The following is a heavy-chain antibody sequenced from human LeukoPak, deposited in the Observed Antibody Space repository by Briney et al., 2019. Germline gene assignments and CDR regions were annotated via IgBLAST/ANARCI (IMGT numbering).Heavy chain of an antibody. V-gene: IGHV1-8*01. Sequence: ASVKVSCKASGYTFTSYDINWVRQATGQGLEWMGWMNPNSGNTGYAQKFQGRVTMTRNTSISTAYMELSSLRSEDTAAYYCARARSGAVAFYYYYGMDVWGQGTTVTVSS. D-gene: IGHD6-19*01. CDR2: MNPNSGNT. J-gene: IGHJ6*02. CDR3: ARARSGAVAFYYYYGMDV. CDR1: GYTFTSYD.